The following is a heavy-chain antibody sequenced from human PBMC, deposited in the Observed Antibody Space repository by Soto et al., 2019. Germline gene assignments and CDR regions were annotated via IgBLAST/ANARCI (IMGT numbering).Heavy chain of an antibody. Sequence: QVQLVQSGAEVKKPGASVKVSCKASGYPFTTFGITWVRQAPGQVLEWMGWISAYNGNTNYEQKLQGIVTMTTDTGRMTVYMEGRSVKVDDADVYYCVSGGDSSASWGQGHLVAVSS. CDR2: ISAYNGNT. CDR1: GYPFTTFG. J-gene: IGHJ4*02. D-gene: IGHD3-16*01. V-gene: IGHV1-18*01. CDR3: VSGGDSSAS.